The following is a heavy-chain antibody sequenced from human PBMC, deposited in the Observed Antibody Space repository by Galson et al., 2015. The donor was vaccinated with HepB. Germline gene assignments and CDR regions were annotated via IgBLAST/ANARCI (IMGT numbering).Heavy chain of an antibody. J-gene: IGHJ3*02. D-gene: IGHD5/OR15-5a*01. V-gene: IGHV3-7*01. Sequence: SLRLSCAASGFTFSSYWMSWVRQAPGKGLEWVANIKQDGSEKYYVDSVKGRFTISRDNAKNSLYLQMNSLRAEDTAVYCCARDVPLSPGAFDIWGQGTMVTVSS. CDR2: IKQDGSEK. CDR1: GFTFSSYW. CDR3: ARDVPLSPGAFDI.